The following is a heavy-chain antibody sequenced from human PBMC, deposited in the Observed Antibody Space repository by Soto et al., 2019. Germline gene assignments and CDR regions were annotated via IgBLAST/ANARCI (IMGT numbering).Heavy chain of an antibody. J-gene: IGHJ6*02. CDR2: IYYSGST. V-gene: IGHV4-30-4*01. CDR3: ASQKYSYERITEGREV. Sequence: QVKLQESGPGLVKPSQTLSLTCTVSGGSISSGDYYWSWIRQPPGKGLEWIGYIYYSGSTYYNPSLQSRVTISVDPLKNQFPLKLGSGTAADTAVYYCASQKYSYERITEGREVWGQGTTFTVSS. CDR1: GGSISSGDYY. D-gene: IGHD5-18*01.